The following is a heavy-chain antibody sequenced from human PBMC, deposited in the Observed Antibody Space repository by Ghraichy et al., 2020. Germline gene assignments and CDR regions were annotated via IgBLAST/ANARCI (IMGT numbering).Heavy chain of an antibody. J-gene: IGHJ4*02. D-gene: IGHD6-13*01. CDR3: ARDHTIAVDGIRD. V-gene: IGHV4-61*01. CDR2: IYYSGST. Sequence: SETLSLTCTVSGDSVSSGNNYWNWIRQPPGKGLEWIGYIYYSGSTNYNPSLRSRVTISVDTSKNQFSLKLNSVTAADTAMYYCARDHTIAVDGIRDWGQGTLVTVSS. CDR1: GDSVSSGNNY.